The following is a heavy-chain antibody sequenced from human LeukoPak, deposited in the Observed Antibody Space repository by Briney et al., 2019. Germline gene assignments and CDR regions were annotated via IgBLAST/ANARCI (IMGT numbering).Heavy chain of an antibody. CDR1: GYTFTGYY. V-gene: IGHV1-2*02. Sequence: ASVKVSCKASGYTFTGYYMHWVRQAPGQGLEWMGWINPNSGGTKYAQKFQGRVTMARDTSISTAYMELSRLRSDDTAVYYCARSARWRYGPGFVGNYWGQGTLVTVSS. CDR2: INPNSGGT. D-gene: IGHD2-21*01. J-gene: IGHJ4*02. CDR3: ARSARWRYGPGFVGNY.